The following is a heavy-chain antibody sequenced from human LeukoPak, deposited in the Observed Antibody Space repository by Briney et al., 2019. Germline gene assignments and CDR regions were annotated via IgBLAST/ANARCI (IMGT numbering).Heavy chain of an antibody. CDR2: INSDGGST. CDR1: GFTFSSYW. D-gene: IGHD3-16*02. CDR3: ARGDYVWGSYRYIDY. V-gene: IGHV3-74*01. J-gene: IGHJ4*02. Sequence: GGSLRLSCATSGFTFSSYWMHWVRQVPGKGLVWVSRINSDGGSTSYADPVKGRFTISRDNAKNTLYLKMNSLRAEDTAVYYCARGDYVWGSYRYIDYWGQGTLVTVSS.